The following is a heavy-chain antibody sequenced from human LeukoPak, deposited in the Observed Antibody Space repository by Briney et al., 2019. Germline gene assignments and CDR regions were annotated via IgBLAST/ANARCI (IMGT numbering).Heavy chain of an antibody. D-gene: IGHD2-2*01. CDR3: ARDGSEGIVVPAAGVNDY. Sequence: GASVKVSCKASGYTFTSYGISWLRQAPGQGLEWMGWISAYNGNTNYAQKLQGRVTMTTDTSTSTAYMELRSLRSDDTAVYYCARDGSEGIVVPAAGVNDYWGQGTLVTVSS. CDR2: ISAYNGNT. J-gene: IGHJ4*02. CDR1: GYTFTSYG. V-gene: IGHV1-18*01.